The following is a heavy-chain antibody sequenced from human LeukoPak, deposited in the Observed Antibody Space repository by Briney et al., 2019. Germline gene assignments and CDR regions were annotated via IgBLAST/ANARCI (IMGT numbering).Heavy chain of an antibody. V-gene: IGHV3-74*01. Sequence: GGSLRLSCAASGFTLRSHWMHWVRQAPGKGQVWVSLINPDGSTTSYADSVKGRFTISRDNAKNTLYLQMNSLRAEDTAVYYCVRGDWGSGYWGQGTLVTVSS. CDR1: GFTLRSHW. J-gene: IGHJ4*02. D-gene: IGHD7-27*01. CDR2: INPDGSTT. CDR3: VRGDWGSGY.